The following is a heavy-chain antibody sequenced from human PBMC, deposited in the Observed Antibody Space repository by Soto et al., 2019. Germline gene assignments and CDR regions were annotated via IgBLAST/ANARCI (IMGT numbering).Heavy chain of an antibody. Sequence: QVQLVQSGAEVKKPGASVKVSCKASGYTFTSYDINWVRQATGQGLEWMGWMNPNSGNTGYAQKFQGRVTMTRNTSISKAYMELSRLRSEDTAVYYCARRIAAAGSDYNWFDPWGQGTLVTVSS. J-gene: IGHJ5*02. CDR2: MNPNSGNT. V-gene: IGHV1-8*01. CDR3: ARRIAAAGSDYNWFDP. CDR1: GYTFTSYD. D-gene: IGHD6-13*01.